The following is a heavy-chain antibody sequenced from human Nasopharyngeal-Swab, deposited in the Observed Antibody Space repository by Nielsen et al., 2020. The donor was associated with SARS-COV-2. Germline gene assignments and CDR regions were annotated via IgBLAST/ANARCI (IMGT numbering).Heavy chain of an antibody. CDR3: VREGGTSGRAGYFDY. Sequence: WVRQAPGKGLEWVAVIWYDGSNKYYADSVEGRFTFYRDNSRNMVHLQMNSLRDEDTAVYYCVREGGTSGRAGYFDYWGRGTLVTVSS. V-gene: IGHV3-33*01. J-gene: IGHJ4*02. D-gene: IGHD2-2*01. CDR2: IWYDGSNK.